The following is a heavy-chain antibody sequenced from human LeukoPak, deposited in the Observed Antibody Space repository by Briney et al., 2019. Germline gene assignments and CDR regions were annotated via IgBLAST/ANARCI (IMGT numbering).Heavy chain of an antibody. CDR3: ARAERLVEDY. CDR2: ISGSGGST. V-gene: IGHV3-23*01. Sequence: GGSLRLSCAASGFTFSSYVMSWVRQAPGKGLEWVSAISGSGGSTYYAVSVKGRFTISRDKSKNTLSLQMNSLRAEDTAVYYCARAERLVEDYWGQGTLVTVSS. J-gene: IGHJ4*02. D-gene: IGHD2-21*01. CDR1: GFTFSSYV.